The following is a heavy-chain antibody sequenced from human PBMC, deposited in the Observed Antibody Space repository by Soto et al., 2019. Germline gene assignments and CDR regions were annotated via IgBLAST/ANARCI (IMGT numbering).Heavy chain of an antibody. D-gene: IGHD5-18*01. CDR1: GGSIRSGGYY. Sequence: SETLSLTCTVSGGSIRSGGYYWCWVRQNPGRGLEWIGNIYYSGNTYYNPSLKSRLTISVDTSKNQFSLNLSSVTAADTAVYYCARDRLMATAGTASNYFGLDVWGQGXTVTV. CDR3: ARDRLMATAGTASNYFGLDV. CDR2: IYYSGNT. J-gene: IGHJ6*02. V-gene: IGHV4-31*03.